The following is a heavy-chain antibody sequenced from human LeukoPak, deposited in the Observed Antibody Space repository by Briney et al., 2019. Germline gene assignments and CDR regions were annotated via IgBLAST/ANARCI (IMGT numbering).Heavy chain of an antibody. D-gene: IGHD4-17*01. Sequence: SGRRLVKPTQNLTLTCTFAVFSLTTSGVAVGWSREPPGKPLEGLALIYWDDDKRYRPSLKSSLTITKDTSTNQVLLTMTNMDPADTATYFCAHAVSTPAYSLDVWGQGTAVTVSS. J-gene: IGHJ6*02. V-gene: IGHV2-5*02. CDR3: AHAVSTPAYSLDV. CDR2: IYWDDDK. CDR1: VFSLTTSGVA.